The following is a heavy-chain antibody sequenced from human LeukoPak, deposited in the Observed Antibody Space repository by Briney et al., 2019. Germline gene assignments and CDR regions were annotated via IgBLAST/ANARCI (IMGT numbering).Heavy chain of an antibody. V-gene: IGHV3-23*01. J-gene: IGHJ4*02. D-gene: IGHD5-18*01. CDR3: AKGIELWLPYFDH. CDR1: GFSFSSNV. Sequence: GGSLRLSCVASGFSFSSNVMNWGRQAPSTGLRWGSAISGNGGSIYYAGSVKGRFTISRDTYKNTLSLQMHSLRAEDTAVYYCAKGIELWLPYFDHWGQGPLVTASS. CDR2: ISGNGGSI.